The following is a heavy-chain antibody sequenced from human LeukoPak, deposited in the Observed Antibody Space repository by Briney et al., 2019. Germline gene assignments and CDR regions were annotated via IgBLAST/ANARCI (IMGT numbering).Heavy chain of an antibody. Sequence: PSETLSLTCSVSGVSISNYYWSWIRQPAGKGLEWIGHIHTSENTNYNPSLKSRVTMSVDTSKNQFSLKLSSETAADTAVYYCAREDSSGWYGIDYWGQGTLVTVSS. V-gene: IGHV4-4*07. CDR2: IHTSENT. CDR1: GVSISNYY. D-gene: IGHD6-19*01. CDR3: AREDSSGWYGIDY. J-gene: IGHJ4*02.